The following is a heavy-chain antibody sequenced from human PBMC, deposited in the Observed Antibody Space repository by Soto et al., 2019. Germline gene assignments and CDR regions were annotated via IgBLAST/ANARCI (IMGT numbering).Heavy chain of an antibody. V-gene: IGHV3-23*01. CDR2: ISGSGGST. Sequence: GSLRLSCAASGFTVTIFAMSWVRQSPGKGLEWVSTISGSGGSTYYADAVKGRFTISRDNSMGTLYLQMKSLRVEDTAIYYCAKEVSLGSTVDLGYWGQGTLVTVSS. J-gene: IGHJ4*02. CDR1: GFTVTIFA. CDR3: AKEVSLGSTVDLGY. D-gene: IGHD7-27*01.